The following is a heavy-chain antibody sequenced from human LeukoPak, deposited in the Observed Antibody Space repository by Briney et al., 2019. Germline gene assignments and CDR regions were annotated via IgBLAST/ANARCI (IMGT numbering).Heavy chain of an antibody. Sequence: GGSLRLSCAASGFTFSSCALSWVRQAPGKGLEWVSGIISTGGSTYYVDSVKGRFTISRDNSKSTLSLQMDSLRAEDTAVYYCAKGYSSGWRTYFDYWGQGTLVTVSS. J-gene: IGHJ4*02. V-gene: IGHV3-23*01. D-gene: IGHD6-19*01. CDR1: GFTFSSCA. CDR2: IISTGGST. CDR3: AKGYSSGWRTYFDY.